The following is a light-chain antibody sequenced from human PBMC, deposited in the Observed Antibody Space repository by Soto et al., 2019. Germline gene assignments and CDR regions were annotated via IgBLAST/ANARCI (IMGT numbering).Light chain of an antibody. Sequence: EVVMTQSPLSLPVTLGQPASISCRSSQSLVSSDENTFLNWFHQRPGQSPRRLIYKFFNRDSGVPDRFSGSGSGTEFTLKISRVEAEDVGVYYCMQGTHWPYTFGQGTKLEIK. V-gene: IGKV2-30*01. CDR3: MQGTHWPYT. J-gene: IGKJ2*01. CDR1: QSLVSSDENTF. CDR2: KFF.